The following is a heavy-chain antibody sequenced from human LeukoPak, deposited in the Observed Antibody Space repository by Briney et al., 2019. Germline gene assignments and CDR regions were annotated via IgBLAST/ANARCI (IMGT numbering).Heavy chain of an antibody. D-gene: IGHD3-22*01. V-gene: IGHV3-11*04. CDR3: ARGSNHDSSGYYENY. CDR1: GFTFSDYY. J-gene: IGHJ4*02. Sequence: PGGSLRLSCAASGFTFSDYYMSWIRQAPGKGLEWVSYISSSGSTIYYAGSVKGRFTISRDNAKNSLYLQMNSLRAEDTAVYYCARGSNHDSSGYYENYWGQGTLVTVSS. CDR2: ISSSGSTI.